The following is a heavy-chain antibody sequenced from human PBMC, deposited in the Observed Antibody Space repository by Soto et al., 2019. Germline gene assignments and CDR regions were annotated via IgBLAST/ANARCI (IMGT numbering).Heavy chain of an antibody. CDR1: GGSISNGGYY. Sequence: SETLSLTCTVSGGSISNGGYYWNWVRQHPGKGLEWIGYIHYSGSTWYNPSLESRVTISVETSKDQFSLKLRSVTAADTAVYYCARVRGSGSYAAYYFDSWGQGTLVTVSS. D-gene: IGHD3-10*01. CDR3: ARVRGSGSYAAYYFDS. V-gene: IGHV4-31*03. J-gene: IGHJ4*01. CDR2: IHYSGST.